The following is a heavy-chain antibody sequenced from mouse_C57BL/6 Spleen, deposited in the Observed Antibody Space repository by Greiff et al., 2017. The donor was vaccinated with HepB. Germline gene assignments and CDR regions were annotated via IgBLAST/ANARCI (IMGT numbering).Heavy chain of an antibody. Sequence: VQLQQSGAELVRPGASVKLSCKASGYTFTDYYINWVKQRPGQGLEWIARIYPGSGNTYYNEKFKGKATLTAEKSSSTAYMQLSSLTSEDSAVYFCARQRDVDAMDYWGQGTSVTVSS. CDR1: GYTFTDYY. CDR3: ARQRDVDAMDY. V-gene: IGHV1-76*01. J-gene: IGHJ4*01. D-gene: IGHD3-3*01. CDR2: IYPGSGNT.